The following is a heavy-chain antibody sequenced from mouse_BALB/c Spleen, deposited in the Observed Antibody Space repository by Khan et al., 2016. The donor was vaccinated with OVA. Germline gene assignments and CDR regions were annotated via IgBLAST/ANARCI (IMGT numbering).Heavy chain of an antibody. CDR1: GFSLTNYG. CDR3: ASLYSDEPS. V-gene: IGHV2-9*02. Sequence: QVQLKESGPGLVAPSQSLSITCTVSGFSLTNYGVHWLRQPPGKGLEWLGLIWAGGRTNYNSALLSRLSITKDNSKGQVFLKMHSLQTHETAMYYCASLYSDEPSWGQGALVTVSA. J-gene: IGHJ3*01. CDR2: IWAGGRT. D-gene: IGHD2-12*01.